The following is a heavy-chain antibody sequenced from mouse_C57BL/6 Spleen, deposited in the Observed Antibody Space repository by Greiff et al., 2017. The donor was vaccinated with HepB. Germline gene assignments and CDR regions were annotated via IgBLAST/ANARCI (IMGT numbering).Heavy chain of an antibody. V-gene: IGHV1-82*01. CDR3: ANYYYGSSPFAY. CDR1: GYAFSSSW. D-gene: IGHD1-1*01. CDR2: IYPGDGDT. J-gene: IGHJ3*01. Sequence: VQLQQSGPELVKPGASVKISCKASGYAFSSSWMNWVKQRPGKGLEWIGRIYPGDGDTNYNGKFKGKATLTADKSSSTAYMQLSSLTSEDSAVYFCANYYYGSSPFAYWGQGTLVTVSA.